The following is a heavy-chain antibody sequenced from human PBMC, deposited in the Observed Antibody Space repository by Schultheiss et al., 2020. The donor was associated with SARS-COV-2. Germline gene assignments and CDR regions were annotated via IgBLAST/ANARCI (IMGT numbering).Heavy chain of an antibody. CDR3: AKVMYSRSWYGGDYYYYGMDV. CDR1: GFTFSSYG. CDR2: IRYDGSNK. J-gene: IGHJ6*02. Sequence: GGSLRLSCAASGFTFSSYGMHWVRQAPGKGLEWVAFIRYDGSNKYYADSVKGRFTISRDNSKNTLYLQMNSLRAEDTAVYYCAKVMYSRSWYGGDYYYYGMDVWGQGTTVTVSS. V-gene: IGHV3-30*02. D-gene: IGHD6-13*01.